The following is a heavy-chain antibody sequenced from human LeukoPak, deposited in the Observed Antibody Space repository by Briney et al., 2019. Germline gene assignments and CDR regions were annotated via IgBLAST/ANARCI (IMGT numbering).Heavy chain of an antibody. Sequence: PGGSLRLSCAASGFTVSSNYMSWVRQAPGKGLEWVSVIYSGGSTYYADSVKGRFTISRDNSKNTLYLQMNSLRAEDTAVYYCAKGGITMIVVVPDYYFDYWGQGTLVTVSS. CDR1: GFTVSSNY. J-gene: IGHJ4*02. CDR3: AKGGITMIVVVPDYYFDY. CDR2: IYSGGST. D-gene: IGHD3-22*01. V-gene: IGHV3-53*01.